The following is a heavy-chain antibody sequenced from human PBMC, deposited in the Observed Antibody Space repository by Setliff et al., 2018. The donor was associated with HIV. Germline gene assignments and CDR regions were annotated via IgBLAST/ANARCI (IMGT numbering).Heavy chain of an antibody. CDR1: GGTFSSYA. CDR3: ARTRNIHYYCYMDV. J-gene: IGHJ6*03. V-gene: IGHV1-69*13. Sequence: SVKVSCKASGGTFSSYAISWVRQAPGQGLEWLGGIIPIFSTTTYSQKFQDRLTITADGSTDTTYMELSRLTPEDTALYFCARTRNIHYYCYMDVWGKGTTVTVSS. CDR2: IIPIFSTT.